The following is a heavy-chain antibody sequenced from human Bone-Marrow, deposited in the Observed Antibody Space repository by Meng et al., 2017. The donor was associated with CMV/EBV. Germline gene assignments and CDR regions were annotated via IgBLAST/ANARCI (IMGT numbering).Heavy chain of an antibody. Sequence: QVQLVQSGAEVKKPGSSVKVSCKASGGTFSSYTISWVRQAPGQGLEWMGRIIPILGIANYAQKLQGRVTMTTDTSTSTAYMELRSLRSDDTAVYYCARDLYDSSGYYSDYWGQGTLVTVSS. CDR3: ARDLYDSSGYYSDY. V-gene: IGHV1-69*08. J-gene: IGHJ4*02. CDR1: GGTFSSYT. CDR2: IIPILGIA. D-gene: IGHD3-22*01.